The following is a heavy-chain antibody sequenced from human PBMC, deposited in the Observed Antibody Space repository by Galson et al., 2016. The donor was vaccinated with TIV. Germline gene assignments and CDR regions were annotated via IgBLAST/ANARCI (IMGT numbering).Heavy chain of an antibody. V-gene: IGHV4-61*08. J-gene: IGHJ6*03. D-gene: IGHD5-12*01. CDR3: ARDKSGYVTVDHFYYYMDV. Sequence: SETLSLTCTVSGGSISSGGYYWSWIRQPPGEGLEWIGYIYYSGSTDYNPSLKSPVTISMDRSKNQFSLKLSSVTAADTAVYYCARDKSGYVTVDHFYYYMDVWGKGTTVTVSS. CDR2: IYYSGST. CDR1: GGSISSGGYY.